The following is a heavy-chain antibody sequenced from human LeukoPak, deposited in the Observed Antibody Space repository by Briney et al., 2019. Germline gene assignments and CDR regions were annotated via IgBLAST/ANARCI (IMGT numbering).Heavy chain of an antibody. D-gene: IGHD7-27*01. J-gene: IGHJ4*02. CDR3: SPNTGTVRDY. Sequence: SETLSLTCTVSGGSISSYSWSWIRQPPGKGLEWIGYVYYSGSTEYNPSLRSRVTISLEMSKHQFSLNVTSVTATDTAVHFCSPNTGTVRDYWGQGALVTVSS. CDR2: VYYSGST. CDR1: GGSISSYS. V-gene: IGHV4-59*01.